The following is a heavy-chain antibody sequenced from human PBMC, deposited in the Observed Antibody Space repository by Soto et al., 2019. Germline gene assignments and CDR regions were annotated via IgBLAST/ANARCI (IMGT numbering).Heavy chain of an antibody. CDR2: IYHSAST. CDR3: AGSSGSGNYGMDV. J-gene: IGHJ6*02. V-gene: IGHV4-59*01. D-gene: IGHD3-10*01. CDR1: GGSISSYY. Sequence: SETLSLPCTVSGGSISSYYWSWIRQPPGKGLEWIGYIYHSASTNYNPSLRSRVTISVDTSKNQSSLKLRSVTAADTAVYYCAGSSGSGNYGMDVWGQGTTVTVSS.